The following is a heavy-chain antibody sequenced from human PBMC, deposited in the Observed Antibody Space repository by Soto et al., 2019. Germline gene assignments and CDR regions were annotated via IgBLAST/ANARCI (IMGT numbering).Heavy chain of an antibody. J-gene: IGHJ4*02. V-gene: IGHV3-23*01. D-gene: IGHD1-1*01. CDR3: GRELDGSTRYYFEY. CDR2: ITGSGGNT. CDR1: GFTFSSYA. Sequence: PWGSMRLSCAASGFTFSSYAMSWVRQAPGKGLEWVSAITGSGGNTYYAGSVKGRFTISRDNSKNTLYLQMNSLRVEDTAVYYCGRELDGSTRYYFEYWGQGTLVTVSS.